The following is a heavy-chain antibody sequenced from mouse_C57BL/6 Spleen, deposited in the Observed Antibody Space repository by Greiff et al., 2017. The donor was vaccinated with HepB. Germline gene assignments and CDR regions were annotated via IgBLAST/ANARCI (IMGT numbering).Heavy chain of an antibody. CDR1: GYSFTDYN. D-gene: IGHD1-1*01. CDR2: INPNYGTT. J-gene: IGHJ1*03. V-gene: IGHV1-39*01. Sequence: VHVKQSGPELVKPGASVKISCKASGYSFTDYNMNWVKQSNGKSLEWIGVINPNYGTTSYNQKFKGKATLTVDQSSSTAYMQLNSLTSEDSAVYYCARDYYGSRRDWYFDVWGTGTTVTVSS. CDR3: ARDYYGSRRDWYFDV.